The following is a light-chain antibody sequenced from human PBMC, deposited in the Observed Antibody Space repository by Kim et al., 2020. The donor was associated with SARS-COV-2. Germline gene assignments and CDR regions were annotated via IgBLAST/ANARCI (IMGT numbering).Light chain of an antibody. V-gene: IGKV3-11*01. CDR2: DAS. CDR3: QQRSSWPPIT. Sequence: SPGTISTTSSRAGRRVSSYLAWYQQKPGHAPMLLIDDASNRAAGIPARFSGSGSGTDFTLTISSLEPEDFAVYYCQQRSSWPPITFGQGTRLEIK. CDR1: RRVSSY. J-gene: IGKJ5*01.